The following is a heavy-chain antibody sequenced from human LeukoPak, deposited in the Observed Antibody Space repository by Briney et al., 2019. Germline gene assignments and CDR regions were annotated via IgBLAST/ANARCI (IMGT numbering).Heavy chain of an antibody. CDR2: INPSGGST. CDR3: ARDLSIAVAGTDYSDYMDV. J-gene: IGHJ6*03. V-gene: IGHV1-46*01. CDR1: GYTFTGYY. D-gene: IGHD6-19*01. Sequence: ASVKVSCKASGYTFTGYYMHWVRQAPGQGLEWMGIINPSGGSTSYAQKFQGRVTMTRDMSTSTVYMELSSLRSEDTAVYYCARDLSIAVAGTDYSDYMDVWGKGTTVTVSS.